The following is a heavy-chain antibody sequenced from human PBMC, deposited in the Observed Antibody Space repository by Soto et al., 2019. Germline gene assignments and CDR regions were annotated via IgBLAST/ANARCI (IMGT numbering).Heavy chain of an antibody. CDR1: GFTFTSYA. V-gene: IGHV3-23*01. Sequence: GSLRLSCAASGFTFTSYAMSWVRQAPWKGLEWVSAISGSDGSTYYADSVKGRFTISRDNSKNTLYLQISSLRAEDTAVYYCAKRWGNRFLEPRDYFDFWGRGTLVTVSS. D-gene: IGHD3-3*01. CDR2: ISGSDGST. CDR3: AKRWGNRFLEPRDYFDF. J-gene: IGHJ4*02.